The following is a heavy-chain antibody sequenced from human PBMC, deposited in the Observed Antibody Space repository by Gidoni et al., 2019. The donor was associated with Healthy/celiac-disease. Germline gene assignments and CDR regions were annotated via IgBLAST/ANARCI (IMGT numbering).Heavy chain of an antibody. J-gene: IGHJ5*02. D-gene: IGHD2-2*01. CDR2: INHSGST. Sequence: QVQLQQWGAGLLKTSETLSLTCAVYGGSYSGYYWSRTRQPPGKGLEWIGEINHSGSTNYNPSLKSRVTISVDTSKNQFSLKLSSVTAADTAVYYCARGGRATDIVVVPAATDNWFDPWGQGTLVTVSS. V-gene: IGHV4-34*01. CDR1: GGSYSGYY. CDR3: ARGGRATDIVVVPAATDNWFDP.